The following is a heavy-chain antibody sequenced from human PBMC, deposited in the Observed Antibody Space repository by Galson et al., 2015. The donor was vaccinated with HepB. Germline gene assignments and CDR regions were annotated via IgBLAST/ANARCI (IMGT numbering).Heavy chain of an antibody. CDR3: VRESTAGGGDI. CDR1: GFTCVEYA. CDR2: IFCNGGST. Sequence: SLRLSCAGSGFTCVEYAMHWVRQVPGKGLEWVSGIFCNGGSTGYADSVKGRFTISRDNTKNSLFLQMTSLRAEDTALYYCVRESTAGGGDIWGQGTMVIVSS. V-gene: IGHV3-9*01. J-gene: IGHJ3*02. D-gene: IGHD2-8*02.